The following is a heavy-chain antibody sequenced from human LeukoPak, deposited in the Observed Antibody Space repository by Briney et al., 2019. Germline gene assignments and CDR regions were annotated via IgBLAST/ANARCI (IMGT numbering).Heavy chain of an antibody. CDR1: GFTFSDYY. J-gene: IGHJ3*02. CDR2: ISSSGSTI. V-gene: IGHV3-11*04. D-gene: IGHD6-19*01. Sequence: GGSLRLSCAASGFTFSDYYMSWIRQAPGKGLEWVSYISSSGSTIYHADSVKGRFTISRDNAKNSLYLQMNSLRAEDTAVYYCARSVTARKQWLVKGGAFDIWGQGTMVTVSS. CDR3: ARSVTARKQWLVKGGAFDI.